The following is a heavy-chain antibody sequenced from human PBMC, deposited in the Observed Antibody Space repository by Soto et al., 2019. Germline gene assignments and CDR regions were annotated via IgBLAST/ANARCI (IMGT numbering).Heavy chain of an antibody. CDR2: INAGNGNT. CDR3: ARVPTSVYDSSGRPFDI. Sequence: QVQLVQSGAEVKKPGASVKVSCKACGYTFTSYAMHWVRQAPGQRLDWMGWINAGNGNTKYSQKFQGRVTITRDTSASTAYMELRSLRSEETAVYYCARVPTSVYDSSGRPFDIWGQGTMVTVSS. V-gene: IGHV1-3*01. D-gene: IGHD3-22*01. CDR1: GYTFTSYA. J-gene: IGHJ3*02.